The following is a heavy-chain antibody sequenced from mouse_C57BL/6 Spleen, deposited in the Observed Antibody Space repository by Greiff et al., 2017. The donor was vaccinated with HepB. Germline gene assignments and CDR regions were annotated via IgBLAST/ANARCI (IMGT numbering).Heavy chain of an antibody. CDR3: ARSTVVEPFAY. Sequence: DVKLVESGGGLVKPGGSLKLSCAASGFTFSSYAMSWVRQTPEKRLEWVATISDGGSYTYYPDNVKGRFTISRDNAKNNLYLQMSHLKSEDTAMYYCARSTVVEPFAYWGQGTLVTVSA. V-gene: IGHV5-4*03. CDR2: ISDGGSYT. CDR1: GFTFSSYA. D-gene: IGHD1-1*01. J-gene: IGHJ3*01.